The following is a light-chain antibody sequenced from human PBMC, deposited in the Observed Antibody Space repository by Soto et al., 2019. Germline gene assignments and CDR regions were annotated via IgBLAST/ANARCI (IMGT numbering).Light chain of an antibody. Sequence: QSVLTQPPSASGSPGQSVTISCTGTSSDVAVYNYVSWYQQHPGKAPKLMIYEVSKRPSGVPDRFSGSKSGSTASLTVSGLQTEDDADYYCSSLGVFGTGTKVTVL. J-gene: IGLJ1*01. CDR1: SSDVAVYNY. V-gene: IGLV2-8*01. CDR3: SSLGV. CDR2: EVS.